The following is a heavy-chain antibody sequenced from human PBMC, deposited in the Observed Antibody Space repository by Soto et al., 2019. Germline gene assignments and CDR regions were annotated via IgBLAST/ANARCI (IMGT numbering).Heavy chain of an antibody. J-gene: IGHJ5*02. CDR1: GYTFTGYY. Sequence: QVQLVQSGAEVKKPGASVKVSCKASGYTFTGYYMHWVRQAPGQGLEWMGWINPNSGGTNYAQKFQGRVTMTRDTSIRTAYMELSRLRSDDTAVYYCARGRRSGYDVSTADNWFDPWGQGTLVTVSS. CDR3: ARGRRSGYDVSTADNWFDP. D-gene: IGHD3-22*01. V-gene: IGHV1-2*02. CDR2: INPNSGGT.